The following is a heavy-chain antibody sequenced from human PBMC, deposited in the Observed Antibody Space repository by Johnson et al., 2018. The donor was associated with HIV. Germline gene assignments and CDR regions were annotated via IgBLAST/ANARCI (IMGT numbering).Heavy chain of an antibody. J-gene: IGHJ3*02. CDR3: ARDPPWSDGAFDI. V-gene: IGHV3-30*03. D-gene: IGHD2-8*02. Sequence: VQLVESGGGVVQPGRSLRLSCAASGFTFSSYGMHWVRQAPGKGLEWVAVISYDGSNKYYGDSVKGRFTISRDNAKNSLYLQMNSLRAEDTALYYCARDPPWSDGAFDIWGQGTMVTVSS. CDR2: ISYDGSNK. CDR1: GFTFSSYG.